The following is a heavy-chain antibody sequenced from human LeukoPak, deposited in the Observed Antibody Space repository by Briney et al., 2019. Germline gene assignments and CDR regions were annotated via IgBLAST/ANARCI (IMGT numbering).Heavy chain of an antibody. CDR2: INPNSGGT. Sequence: GASVKVSCKASGYTFTGYYMHWVRQAPGQGLGWVGWINPNSGGTNYAQKFQGRVTMTRDTSISTAYMELSRLRSGDTAVYYCARPHPTTTLPYYYDSSGYSGPFDSWGPGTLVTVSS. CDR3: ARPHPTTTLPYYYDSSGYSGPFDS. V-gene: IGHV1-2*02. CDR1: GYTFTGYY. D-gene: IGHD3-22*01. J-gene: IGHJ4*02.